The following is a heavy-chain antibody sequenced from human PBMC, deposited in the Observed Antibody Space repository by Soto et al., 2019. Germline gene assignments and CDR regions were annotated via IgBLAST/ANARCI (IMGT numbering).Heavy chain of an antibody. CDR1: GDSISSYY. Sequence: SETLSLTCTVSGDSISSYYWSWIRQPPGKGLEWIGYIHYSGSTNYNPSLKSRVTISIDTSKNQFSLKVSSVTAADTAVYYCARHYYDSSGYYHGGYALDPWGQGTLVTVSA. D-gene: IGHD3-22*01. CDR2: IHYSGST. CDR3: ARHYYDSSGYYHGGYALDP. J-gene: IGHJ5*02. V-gene: IGHV4-59*08.